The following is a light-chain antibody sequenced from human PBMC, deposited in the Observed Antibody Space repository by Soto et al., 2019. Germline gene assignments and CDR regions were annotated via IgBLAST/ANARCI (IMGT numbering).Light chain of an antibody. V-gene: IGKV3-15*01. J-gene: IGKJ4*01. Sequence: EVVMRQSPATLSVSPGEGATISCRASQGIGDTLAWYQHKPGQTPRLLIYDTSTMDTGVPTRFSGSRSGAEFTLTISSLQSEDFAVYYCQPYKNWPLTFGGGTKVEIK. CDR2: DTS. CDR1: QGIGDT. CDR3: QPYKNWPLT.